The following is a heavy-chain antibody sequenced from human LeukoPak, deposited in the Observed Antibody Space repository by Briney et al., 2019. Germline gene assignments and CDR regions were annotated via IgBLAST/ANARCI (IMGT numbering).Heavy chain of an antibody. CDR3: ARLMRLGQQLVGYYFDY. CDR2: IYPGDSDT. Sequence: GESLKVSCKGSGYSFTSYWIGWVRQMPGKGLEWMGIIYPGDSDTRYSPSFQGQVTISADKSISTAYLQWSSLKASDTATYYCARLMRLGQQLVGYYFDYWGQGTLVTVSS. CDR1: GYSFTSYW. J-gene: IGHJ4*02. D-gene: IGHD6-13*01. V-gene: IGHV5-51*01.